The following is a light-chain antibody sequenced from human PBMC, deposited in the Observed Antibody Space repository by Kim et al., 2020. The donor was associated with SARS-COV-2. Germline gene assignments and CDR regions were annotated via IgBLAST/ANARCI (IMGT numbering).Light chain of an antibody. CDR1: QGISNY. V-gene: IGKV1-27*01. CDR2: AAS. J-gene: IGKJ1*01. Sequence: ATVGDRVTITCRASQGISNYLVWYQQKTGEVPKVLIYAASTLQSGVPSRFSGSGSGTDFTLTISSLQPEDAATYYCQKYNSSPWTFGQGTKVDIK. CDR3: QKYNSSPWT.